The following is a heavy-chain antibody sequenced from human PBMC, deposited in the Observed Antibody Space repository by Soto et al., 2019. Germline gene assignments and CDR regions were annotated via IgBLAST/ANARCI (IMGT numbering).Heavy chain of an antibody. CDR3: AGGSYGSGGYVLAA. D-gene: IGHD3-10*01. J-gene: IGHJ6*04. CDR2: IHYDGTT. CDR1: DGSITNNNW. Sequence: QVQLQESGPGLVKPPGPLSLSCAVSDGSITNNNWCTWVRQPPGKGLEWIGDIHYDGTTNYNPSLKSPLTRSFDKSKNHFYWRLTAVTSADTAIYACAGGSYGSGGYVLAAWGDGTTVPVSS. V-gene: IGHV4-4*01.